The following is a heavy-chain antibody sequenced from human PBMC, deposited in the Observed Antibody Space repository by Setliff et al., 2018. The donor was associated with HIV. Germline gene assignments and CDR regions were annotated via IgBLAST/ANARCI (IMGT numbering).Heavy chain of an antibody. CDR2: INHSGST. V-gene: IGHV4-34*01. J-gene: IGHJ4*02. CDR1: GGSFSDYY. Sequence: KPSETLSLTCAVYGGSFSDYYWSWIRQPPGKGLEWIGEINHSGSTEYNSSLKSRVTISVDTSKKQFSLNLTSLTAADTAVYYCARGQPPPGPGLVRGAYSSGSLDYWGQGTPVTVSS. CDR3: ARGQPPPGPGLVRGAYSSGSLDY. D-gene: IGHD3-10*01.